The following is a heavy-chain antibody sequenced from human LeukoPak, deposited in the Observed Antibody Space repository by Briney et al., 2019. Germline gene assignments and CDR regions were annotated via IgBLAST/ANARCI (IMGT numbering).Heavy chain of an antibody. J-gene: IGHJ4*02. Sequence: GGSLRLSCTASGFTFSSYWMNWVRQAPGKGLEWVANIKQDGSEEYYVDSVKGRFTISRDNAKNSVYLQMKSLRAEDTAVYYCARDAPPRLIVGATIGYYFDYWGQGTLVTVSS. CDR3: ARDAPPRLIVGATIGYYFDY. D-gene: IGHD1-26*01. CDR1: GFTFSSYW. CDR2: IKQDGSEE. V-gene: IGHV3-7*01.